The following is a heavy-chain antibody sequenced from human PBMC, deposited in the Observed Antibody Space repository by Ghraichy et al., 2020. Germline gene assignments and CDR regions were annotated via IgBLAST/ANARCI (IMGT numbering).Heavy chain of an antibody. CDR2: IYYSGNT. Sequence: SETLSLTCTVSGDSVSSSSYYWGWIRQPPGKGLEWIGSIYYSGNTYYNPSLKSRVTISVDTSKNHFSLKLSSVTAADTAVYYCARHGVKEWYNSGWYDRQGNFDYWGQGTLVTVSS. CDR1: GDSVSSSSYY. CDR3: ARHGVKEWYNSGWYDRQGNFDY. J-gene: IGHJ4*02. D-gene: IGHD6-19*01. V-gene: IGHV4-39*07.